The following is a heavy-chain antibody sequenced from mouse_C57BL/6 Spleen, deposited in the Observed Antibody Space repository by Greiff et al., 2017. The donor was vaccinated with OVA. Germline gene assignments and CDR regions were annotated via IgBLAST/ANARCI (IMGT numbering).Heavy chain of an antibody. CDR2: IFPGSGST. CDR1: GYTFTDYY. J-gene: IGHJ1*03. CDR3: ARSPITTVVAHWYFDV. Sequence: QVQLQQSGPELVKPGASVKISCKASGYTFTDYYINWVKQRPGQGLEWIGWIFPGSGSTYYNEKFKGKATLTVDKSSSTAYMLLSSLTSEDSAVYFCARSPITTVVAHWYFDVWGTGTTVTVSS. V-gene: IGHV1-75*01. D-gene: IGHD1-1*01.